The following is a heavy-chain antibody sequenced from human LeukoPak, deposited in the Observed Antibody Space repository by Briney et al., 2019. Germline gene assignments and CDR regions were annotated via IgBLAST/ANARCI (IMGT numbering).Heavy chain of an antibody. Sequence: GVLRLSCAASGFTFSCCWMHWVRQAPGKGLVWVSRIDNDGSSTNYADSVRGRFTISRDNAKNTLYLQMNSLRAEDTAVYYCAVTTVGFDYWGQGSLVTVSS. CDR3: AVTTVGFDY. V-gene: IGHV3-74*01. CDR2: IDNDGSST. J-gene: IGHJ4*02. D-gene: IGHD4-23*01. CDR1: GFTFSCCW.